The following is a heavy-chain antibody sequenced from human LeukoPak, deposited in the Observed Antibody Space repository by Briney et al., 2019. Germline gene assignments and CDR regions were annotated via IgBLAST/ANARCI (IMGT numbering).Heavy chain of an antibody. Sequence: SETLSLTCTVSVGSISGYYWSWIRQPPGQGLEWIGYIHYSGSTNYSPSLKGRVTISLDMSKNQFSLKLNSMTAADTAVYYCAREGQWLPDWFDPWGQGTLVTVSS. CDR2: IHYSGST. CDR3: AREGQWLPDWFDP. J-gene: IGHJ5*02. V-gene: IGHV4-59*01. CDR1: VGSISGYY. D-gene: IGHD6-19*01.